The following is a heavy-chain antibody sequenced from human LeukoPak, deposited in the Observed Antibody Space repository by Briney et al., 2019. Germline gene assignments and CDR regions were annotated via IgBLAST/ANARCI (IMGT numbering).Heavy chain of an antibody. J-gene: IGHJ4*02. CDR1: GGSFSGYY. CDR3: ARGDYGSGSHFDY. Sequence: SETLSLTCAVYGGSFSGYYWSWIRQPPGKGLEWIGEINHSGSTNYNPSLKSRVTISVDTSKNQFSLKLSSVTAADTAVYYCARGDYGSGSHFDYWGQGTLVTVSS. CDR2: INHSGST. D-gene: IGHD3-10*01. V-gene: IGHV4-34*01.